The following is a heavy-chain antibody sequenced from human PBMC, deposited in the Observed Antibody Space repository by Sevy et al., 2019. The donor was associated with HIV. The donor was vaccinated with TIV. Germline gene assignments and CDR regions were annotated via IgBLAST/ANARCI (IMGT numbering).Heavy chain of an antibody. CDR1: RFTFSKAW. CDR3: TTKKDFWSGYFYFDY. Sequence: GGSLRLSCAASRFTFSKAWMSWVRQAPGKGLEWVGRIKSNTDGGTTYYAEPVKGRFTISRADSKNTLYLQVNSLKTDDTAVYYCTTKKDFWSGYFYFDYWGQGTLVTVSS. V-gene: IGHV3-15*01. CDR2: IKSNTDGGTT. J-gene: IGHJ4*02. D-gene: IGHD3-3*01.